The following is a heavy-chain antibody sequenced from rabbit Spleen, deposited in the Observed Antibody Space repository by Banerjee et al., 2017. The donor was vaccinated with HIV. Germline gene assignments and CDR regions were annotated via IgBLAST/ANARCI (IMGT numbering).Heavy chain of an antibody. CDR3: ATHFDTGL. J-gene: IGHJ4*01. Sequence: QSLEESGGGLVKPEGSLTLTCKASGFDLSSYHYMCWVRQAPGKGLEWIGCIDVGGSGPTAYASWAKGRFTISKTSSTTVTLQMTSLTAADTATYFCATHFDTGLWGPGTLVTVS. D-gene: IGHD7-1*01. CDR2: IDVGGSGPT. V-gene: IGHV1S40*01. CDR1: GFDLSSYHY.